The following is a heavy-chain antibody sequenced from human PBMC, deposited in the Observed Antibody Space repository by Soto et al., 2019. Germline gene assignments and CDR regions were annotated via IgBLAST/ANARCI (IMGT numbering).Heavy chain of an antibody. CDR2: ISGSGGST. D-gene: IGHD3-9*01. Sequence: GGSLRLSCAASGFTFSSYAMSWVRQAPGKGLEWVSAISGSGGSTYYADSVKGRFTISRDNSKNTLYLQMNSLRAEDTAVYYCAKDLRGLRYFDWPVDYWGQGTLVTVSS. CDR3: AKDLRGLRYFDWPVDY. V-gene: IGHV3-23*01. J-gene: IGHJ4*02. CDR1: GFTFSSYA.